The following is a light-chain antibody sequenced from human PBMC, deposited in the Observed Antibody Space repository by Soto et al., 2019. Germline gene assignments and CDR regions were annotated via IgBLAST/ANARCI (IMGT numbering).Light chain of an antibody. CDR1: SGHSSYA. V-gene: IGLV4-69*01. J-gene: IGLJ3*02. CDR3: QTWGTGIRWV. CDR2: LNSDGSH. Sequence: QPVLTQSPSASASLGASVNLTCTLSSGHSSYAIAWHQQQPEKGPRYLMKLNSDGSHSKGDGIPDRFSGSSSGAERYLTISSLQSEDEADYYCQTWGTGIRWVFGGGTKLTVL.